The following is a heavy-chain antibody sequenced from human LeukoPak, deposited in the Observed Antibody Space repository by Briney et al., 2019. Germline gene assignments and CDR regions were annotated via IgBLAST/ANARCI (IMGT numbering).Heavy chain of an antibody. CDR1: GGSISSYY. J-gene: IGHJ4*02. CDR2: IYYSGST. Sequence: SETLSLTCTVSGGSISSYYWSWIRQPPGKGLEWIGYIYYSGSTNYNPSLKSRVTISVDTSKNQFSLKLSSVTAADTAVYYCARVLGGGWYSCDYRGQGALGTASS. V-gene: IGHV4-59*01. D-gene: IGHD6-19*01. CDR3: ARVLGGGWYSCDY.